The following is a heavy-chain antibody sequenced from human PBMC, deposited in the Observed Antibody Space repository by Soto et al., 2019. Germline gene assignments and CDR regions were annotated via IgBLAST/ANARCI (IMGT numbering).Heavy chain of an antibody. CDR1: GGTFSSYA. Sequence: QVQLVQSGAEVKKPGSSVKVSCKASGGTFSSYAISWVRQAPGQGLEWMGGIIPIFGTANYAQKFQGRVTITAEESTSTAYMELSSLGSEDTAVYYCASGGGRAAAGTYYYYGMDVWGQGTTVTVSS. D-gene: IGHD6-13*01. CDR3: ASGGGRAAAGTYYYYGMDV. J-gene: IGHJ6*02. CDR2: IIPIFGTA. V-gene: IGHV1-69*01.